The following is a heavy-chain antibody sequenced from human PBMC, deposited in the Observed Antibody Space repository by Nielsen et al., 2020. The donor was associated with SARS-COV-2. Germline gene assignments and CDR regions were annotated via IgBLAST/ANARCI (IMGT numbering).Heavy chain of an antibody. J-gene: IGHJ4*02. CDR3: ARDRGGGGSGSYRY. CDR2: IYSCGST. D-gene: IGHD3-10*01. Sequence: GESLKISCAASGFTVSSNYMSWVRQAPGKGLEWVSVIYSCGSTYYADSVKGRFTISRDNSKNTLYLQMNSLRAEDTAVYYCARDRGGGGSGSYRYWGQGTLVTVSS. CDR1: GFTVSSNY. V-gene: IGHV3-66*03.